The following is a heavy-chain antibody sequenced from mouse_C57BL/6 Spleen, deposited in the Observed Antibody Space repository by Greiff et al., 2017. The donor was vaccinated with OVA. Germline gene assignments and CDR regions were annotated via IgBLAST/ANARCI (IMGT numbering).Heavy chain of an antibody. V-gene: IGHV1-82*01. J-gene: IGHJ2*01. Sequence: VKLQESGPELVKPGASVKISCKASGYAFSSSWMNWVKQRPGKGLEWIGRIYPGDGDTNYNGKFKGKATLTADKSSSTAYMQLSSLTSEDSAVYFCARDDGYPDYWGQGTTLTVSS. CDR3: ARDDGYPDY. CDR2: IYPGDGDT. D-gene: IGHD2-3*01. CDR1: GYAFSSSW.